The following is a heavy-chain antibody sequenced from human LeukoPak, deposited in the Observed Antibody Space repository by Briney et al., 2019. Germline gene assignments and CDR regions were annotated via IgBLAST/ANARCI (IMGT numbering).Heavy chain of an antibody. CDR3: AAQDYFGSGRVD. Sequence: SETLSLTCAVSGGSFSGYYWSWIRQPPGKGLEWIGEINHSGSTNYNPSLKSRVTISVETSKSQFSLKLTSVTAADTAVYYCAAQDYFGSGRVDWGQGTLVTVSS. CDR2: INHSGST. J-gene: IGHJ4*02. V-gene: IGHV4-34*01. D-gene: IGHD3-10*01. CDR1: GGSFSGYY.